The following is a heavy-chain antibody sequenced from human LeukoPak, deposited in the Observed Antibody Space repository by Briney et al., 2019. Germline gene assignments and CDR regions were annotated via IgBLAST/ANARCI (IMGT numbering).Heavy chain of an antibody. CDR3: AELGITMIGGV. J-gene: IGHJ6*04. Sequence: PGGSLRLSCAASGFTFSNYAMHWVRQAPGKGLEWVAVISYDGSKKDYADSVKGRFTISRDNAKNSLYLQMNSLRAEDTAVYYCAELGITMIGGVWGKGTTVTISS. V-gene: IGHV3-30*04. CDR2: ISYDGSKK. CDR1: GFTFSNYA. D-gene: IGHD3-10*02.